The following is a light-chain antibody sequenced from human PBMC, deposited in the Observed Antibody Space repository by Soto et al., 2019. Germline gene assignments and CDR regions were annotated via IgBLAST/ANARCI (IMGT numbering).Light chain of an antibody. V-gene: IGLV2-14*01. CDR3: SSYTSTNTLV. CDR1: SSDVGGYKY. J-gene: IGLJ1*01. CDR2: EVS. Sequence: QSVLTQPASVSGSPGQSITISCSGTSSDVGGYKYVSWYQQHPGKAPKLMIYEVSYRPSGVSNRFSGSKSGNTASLTISGLQAEDDADYYCSSYTSTNTLVFGTGTKVTVL.